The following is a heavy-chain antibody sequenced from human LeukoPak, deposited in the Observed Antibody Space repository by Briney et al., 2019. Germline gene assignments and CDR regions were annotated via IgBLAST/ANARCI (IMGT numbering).Heavy chain of an antibody. Sequence: ASVKVSCKASGYTFTKYYIHWVRQAPGQGLEWMGGIIPIFGTANYAQKFQGRVTITTDESTSTAYMELSSLRSEDTAVYYCARSRGGAPSGYYYYYMDVWGKGTTVTVSS. CDR1: GYTFTKYY. D-gene: IGHD1-26*01. V-gene: IGHV1-69*05. J-gene: IGHJ6*03. CDR3: ARSRGGAPSGYYYYYMDV. CDR2: IIPIFGTA.